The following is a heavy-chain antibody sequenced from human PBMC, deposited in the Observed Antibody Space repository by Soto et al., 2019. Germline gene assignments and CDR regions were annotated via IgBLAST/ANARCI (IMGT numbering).Heavy chain of an antibody. CDR2: IYATGTT. V-gene: IGHV4-4*07. CDR1: GASISGFY. Sequence: PSETLSLTCTVSGASISGFYWGWIRKSAGKGLEWIGLIYATGTTDYNPSLKSRVMMSVDTSKKQFSLKLRSVTAADTAVYYCVRDGTKTLRDWFDPWGQGISVTVSS. J-gene: IGHJ5*02. CDR3: VRDGTKTLRDWFDP. D-gene: IGHD1-1*01.